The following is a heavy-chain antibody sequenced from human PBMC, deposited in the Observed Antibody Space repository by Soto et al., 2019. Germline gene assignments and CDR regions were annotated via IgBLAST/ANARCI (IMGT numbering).Heavy chain of an antibody. V-gene: IGHV1-58*02. CDR1: GFTFTSSA. D-gene: IGHD6-13*01. Sequence: ASVKVSCKASGFTFTSSAMQWVRQARGQRLEWIGWIFVGSGNTNYAQKFQERVTITRDMSTSTAYMELSSLRSEDTAVYYCAETYIAPAGPLDYSGQGTLVIVSS. CDR2: IFVGSGNT. CDR3: AETYIAPAGPLDY. J-gene: IGHJ4*02.